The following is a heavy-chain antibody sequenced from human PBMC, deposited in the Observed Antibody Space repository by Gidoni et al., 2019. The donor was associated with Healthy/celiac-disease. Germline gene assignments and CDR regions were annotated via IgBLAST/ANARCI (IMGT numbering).Heavy chain of an antibody. V-gene: IGHV1-69*02. CDR1: GGTFSSYT. Sequence: QVQLVQSGAEVKKPGSSVKVSCKASGGTFSSYTISWVRQAPGQGLEWMGRIIPILGIANYAQKFQGRVTITADKSTSTAYMELSSLRSEDTAVYYCAKGITGTRELTNWGQGTLVTVSS. CDR3: AKGITGTRELTN. CDR2: IIPILGIA. J-gene: IGHJ4*02. D-gene: IGHD1-7*01.